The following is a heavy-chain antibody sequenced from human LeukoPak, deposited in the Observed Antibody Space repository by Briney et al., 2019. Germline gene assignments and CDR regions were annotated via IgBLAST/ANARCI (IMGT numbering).Heavy chain of an antibody. CDR2: ISSSGGTI. V-gene: IGHV3-48*03. CDR1: GFTFSSYE. D-gene: IGHD3-10*01. J-gene: IGHJ4*02. CDR3: ARDRGFDF. Sequence: SGGSLRLSCAASGFTFSSYEMTWVRQAPGKGLEWVSYISSSGGTIYYADSVKGRFTISRDNAKNSLYLQMNSLRAEDTAVYCCARDRGFDFWGQGTLVTVSS.